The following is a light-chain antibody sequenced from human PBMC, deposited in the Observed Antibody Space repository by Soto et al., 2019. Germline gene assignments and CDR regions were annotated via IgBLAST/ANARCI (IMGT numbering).Light chain of an antibody. CDR2: KDS. CDR3: QSADSSGTYL. V-gene: IGLV3-25*02. J-gene: IGLJ2*01. CDR1: ALPKQY. Sequence: SYELTQPPSVSVSRGQTARITCSGDALPKQYAYWYQQQPGQAPVLVINKDSERPSGIPERFSGSSSGTTVTLTISGVQAEDEADYYCQSADSSGTYLFGGGTKVTVL.